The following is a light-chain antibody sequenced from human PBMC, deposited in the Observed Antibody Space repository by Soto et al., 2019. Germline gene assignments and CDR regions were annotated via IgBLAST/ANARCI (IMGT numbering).Light chain of an antibody. CDR1: QSLLHSNGYNY. CDR3: MQALQTPIT. Sequence: DIVMPQSPLSLPVTPGEPASISCRSSQSLLHSNGYNYLDWYLQRPGQSPQLLIYLGSNRASGVPDRFSGSGSGTDFTLKISRVEAEDVGVYYCMQALQTPITFGQATRLEIK. V-gene: IGKV2-28*01. CDR2: LGS. J-gene: IGKJ5*01.